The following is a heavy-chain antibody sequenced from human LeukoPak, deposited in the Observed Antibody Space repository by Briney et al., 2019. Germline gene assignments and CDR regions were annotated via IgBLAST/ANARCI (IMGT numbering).Heavy chain of an antibody. V-gene: IGHV2-5*02. J-gene: IGHJ3*02. CDR3: AHRTIYDAYDI. CDR1: GFSLSTSGVG. Sequence: ESGPTLVNPTQTLTPTCTFYGFSLSTSGVGVGWIRQPPGKALECLALIFWDDDKRYSPSLKSRLTITKDTSKNQVVLAMTNMDPVDTATYYCAHRTIYDAYDIWGQGTMVTVSS. D-gene: IGHD2-2*02. CDR2: IFWDDDK.